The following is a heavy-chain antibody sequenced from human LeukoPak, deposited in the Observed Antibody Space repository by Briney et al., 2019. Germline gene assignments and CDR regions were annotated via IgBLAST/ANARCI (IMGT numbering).Heavy chain of an antibody. CDR2: LYYSGGT. D-gene: IGHD2-2*01. CDR1: GGSISNYY. V-gene: IGHV4-59*08. Sequence: PSETLSLTCTVSGGSISNYYWSWIRQSPEKGLEWIGYLYYSGGTNYNPSLKSRVTISVDTSKNQFSLKLSSVTAADTAVYYCARHPSCSSTSCYGGYYYYYYMDVWGKGTTVTISS. CDR3: ARHPSCSSTSCYGGYYYYYYMDV. J-gene: IGHJ6*03.